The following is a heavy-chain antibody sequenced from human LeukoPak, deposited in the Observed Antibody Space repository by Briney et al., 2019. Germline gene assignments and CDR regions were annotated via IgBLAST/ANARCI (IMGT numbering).Heavy chain of an antibody. V-gene: IGHV3-21*01. CDR3: ARRGYYDSSGYDY. J-gene: IGHJ4*02. CDR2: IRAISTDI. D-gene: IGHD3-22*01. Sequence: GGSLRLSCAASGFTFSNYAMNWVRQAPGKGLEWVSSIRAISTDIYYADSVKGRYTISKDHAKNSLYLQINSLRAEDTAIYYCARRGYYDSSGYDYWGQGTLVTVSS. CDR1: GFTFSNYA.